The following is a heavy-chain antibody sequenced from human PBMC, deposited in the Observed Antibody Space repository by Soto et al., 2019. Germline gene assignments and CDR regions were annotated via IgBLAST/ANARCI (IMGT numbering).Heavy chain of an antibody. Sequence: QVQLQESGPVLVKPSQTLSLTCTVSGGPVINGDSYLNWIRQHPEKGLEWMGYINYRGTTNYNAALKSRILISVDTSKNQFSLRLTSVTAADTAVYYCARDAPGAAPYWGQGTLVTVSS. CDR2: INYRGTT. CDR1: GGPVINGDSY. J-gene: IGHJ4*02. CDR3: ARDAPGAAPY. V-gene: IGHV4-31*03. D-gene: IGHD6-13*01.